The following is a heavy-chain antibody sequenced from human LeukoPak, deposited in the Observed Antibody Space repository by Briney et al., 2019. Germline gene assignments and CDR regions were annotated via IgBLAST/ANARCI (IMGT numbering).Heavy chain of an antibody. CDR2: IYYSGST. V-gene: IGHV4-59*01. D-gene: IGHD3-10*01. J-gene: IGHJ6*03. CDR1: GGSISSYY. Sequence: SETLSLTCTVSGGSISSYYWSWIRQPPGKGLEWIGYIYYSGSTNYNPSLKSRVTISVDTSKNQFSLKLSSVTAEDTAVYYCASPYGSGIVGYMDVWGKGTTVTVSS. CDR3: ASPYGSGIVGYMDV.